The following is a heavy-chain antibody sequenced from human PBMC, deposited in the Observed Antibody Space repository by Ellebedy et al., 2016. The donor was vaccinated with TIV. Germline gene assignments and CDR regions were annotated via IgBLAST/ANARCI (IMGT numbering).Heavy chain of an antibody. CDR2: IKQDGSEK. CDR3: AKDIRFGPSTPDY. Sequence: GGSLRLSXAASGFTFSSYWMSWVRQAPGKGLEWVANIKQDGSEKYYVDSVKGRFTISRDNAKNSLYLQMNSLRAEDTALYYCAKDIRFGPSTPDYWGQGTPVTVSS. J-gene: IGHJ4*02. CDR1: GFTFSSYW. V-gene: IGHV3-7*03. D-gene: IGHD3-16*01.